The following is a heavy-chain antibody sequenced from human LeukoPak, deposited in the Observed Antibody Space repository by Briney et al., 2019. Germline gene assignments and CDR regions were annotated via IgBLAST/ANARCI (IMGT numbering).Heavy chain of an antibody. J-gene: IGHJ2*01. Sequence: SQTLSLTCTVSGGSISSGGYYWSWIRQHPGKGLEWIGYIYYSGSTYYNPSLKSRVTISVDTSKNQFPLKLSSVTAADTAVYYCARDGPSYSSSWYARYFDLWGRGTLVTVSS. CDR3: ARDGPSYSSSWYARYFDL. CDR1: GGSISSGGYY. CDR2: IYYSGST. D-gene: IGHD6-13*01. V-gene: IGHV4-31*03.